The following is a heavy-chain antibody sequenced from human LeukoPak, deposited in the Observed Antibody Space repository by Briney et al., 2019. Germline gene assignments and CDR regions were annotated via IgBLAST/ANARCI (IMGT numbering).Heavy chain of an antibody. Sequence: ASVKVSCKASGYTFTGYYMHWVRQAPGQGLEWMGWINPNSGGTNYAQKFQGWVTMTTDTSTSTAYMELRSLRSDDTAVYYCARGLTREFGAFDIWGQGTMVTVSS. D-gene: IGHD3-10*01. CDR3: ARGLTREFGAFDI. CDR2: INPNSGGT. V-gene: IGHV1-2*04. J-gene: IGHJ3*02. CDR1: GYTFTGYY.